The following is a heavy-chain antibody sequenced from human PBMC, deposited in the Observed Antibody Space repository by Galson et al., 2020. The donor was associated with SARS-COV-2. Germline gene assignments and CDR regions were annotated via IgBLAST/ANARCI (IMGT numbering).Heavy chain of an antibody. V-gene: IGHV3-23*01. J-gene: IGHJ4*02. CDR2: ISGSGGST. Sequence: GESLKISCAASGFTFSSYAMSWVRQAPGKGLEWVSAISGSGGSTYYADSVKGRFTISRDNSKNTLYLQMNSLRAEDTAVYYCAKPCLPIVVVTAFDYWGQGTLVTVSS. D-gene: IGHD2-21*02. CDR1: GFTFSSYA. CDR3: AKPCLPIVVVTAFDY.